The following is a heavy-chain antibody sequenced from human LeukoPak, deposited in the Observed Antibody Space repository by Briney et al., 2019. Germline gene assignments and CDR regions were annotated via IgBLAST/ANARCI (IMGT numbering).Heavy chain of an antibody. J-gene: IGHJ5*02. CDR2: IRSKANSYAT. Sequence: GGSLRLSCAASGFTFSGSAMHWVRQASGKGLEWVGRIRSKANSYATAYAASVKGRFTISRDDSKSTAYLQMNSLKTEDTAVYYCTSPSGRGVQNWFDPWGQGTLVTVSS. CDR3: TSPSGRGVQNWFDP. CDR1: GFTFSGSA. V-gene: IGHV3-73*01. D-gene: IGHD3-10*01.